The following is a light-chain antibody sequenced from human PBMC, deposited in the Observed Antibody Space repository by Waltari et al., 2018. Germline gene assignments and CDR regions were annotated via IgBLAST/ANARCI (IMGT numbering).Light chain of an antibody. J-gene: IGLJ3*02. Sequence: QSALTQPASVSGSPGQSITISCTGTTSDLGGYNYVSWYQQHPGKAPKLMIYDVSSRHSGVSNRFSGSKSGNTASLTISGLQAEDEADYYCSSFTSSSTWVFGGGTKLTVL. V-gene: IGLV2-14*01. CDR3: SSFTSSSTWV. CDR1: TSDLGGYNY. CDR2: DVS.